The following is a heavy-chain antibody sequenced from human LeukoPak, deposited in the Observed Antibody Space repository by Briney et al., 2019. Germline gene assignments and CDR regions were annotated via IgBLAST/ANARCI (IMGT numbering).Heavy chain of an antibody. CDR3: ARRAVAEYDY. Sequence: PSETLSLTCTVSGGSISSYYWSWIRQPPGKGLEWIGYIYYSGSTNNNPSLKSRVTISVDTSKNQFSLKLSSVTAADTAVYYCARRAVAEYDYWGQGTLVTVSS. J-gene: IGHJ4*02. V-gene: IGHV4-59*01. CDR1: GGSISSYY. CDR2: IYYSGST. D-gene: IGHD6-19*01.